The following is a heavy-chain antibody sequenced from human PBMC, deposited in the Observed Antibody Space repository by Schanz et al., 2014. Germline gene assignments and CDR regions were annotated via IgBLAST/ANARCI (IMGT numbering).Heavy chain of an antibody. CDR2: ISYDGRNK. V-gene: IGHV3-30*18. CDR1: GFTFSSYS. Sequence: VQLVESGGGLVQPGGSLRLSCAASGFTFSSYSMNWVRQAPGKGLEWVAVISYDGRNKYFADSVKGRFTISRDNSKNTLFLQVNSLRAEDTAVYYCAKDHFGHYDSSGCSDCYYYGMDVWGQGTTVTVSS. CDR3: AKDHFGHYDSSGCSDCYYYGMDV. J-gene: IGHJ6*02. D-gene: IGHD3-22*01.